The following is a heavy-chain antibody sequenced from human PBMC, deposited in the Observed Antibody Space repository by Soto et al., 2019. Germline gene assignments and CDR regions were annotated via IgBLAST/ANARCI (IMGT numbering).Heavy chain of an antibody. D-gene: IGHD3-22*01. CDR3: SRAHYSERTGSSFRVFDI. CDR1: GFTFSDSA. J-gene: IGHJ3*02. Sequence: GSLRLSCSGSGFTFSDSAINWFRQAPGKGLEWVGFIRSEIYGGTTDYGASVRGRFVISRDDSNSIAYLQMNGLKTEDTGIYYSSRAHYSERTGSSFRVFDIWGQGSMVTVSS. CDR2: IRSEIYGGTT. V-gene: IGHV3-49*03.